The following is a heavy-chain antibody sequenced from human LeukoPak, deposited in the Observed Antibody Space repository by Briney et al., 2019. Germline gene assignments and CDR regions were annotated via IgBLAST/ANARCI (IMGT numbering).Heavy chain of an antibody. D-gene: IGHD1-1*01. V-gene: IGHV6-1*01. J-gene: IGHJ3*01. CDR3: ARQRSRALDL. CDR2: TYFGSKWYN. CDR1: GDSVSNNGVA. Sequence: SQTLSLTCAISGDSVSNNGVAWNWLRQSPAIDLEWLGRTYFGSKWYNDYAMSVKSRITINPDTSKNQFSLQLNSVTPEDTAVYFCARQRSRALDLWGQGTMVTVSS.